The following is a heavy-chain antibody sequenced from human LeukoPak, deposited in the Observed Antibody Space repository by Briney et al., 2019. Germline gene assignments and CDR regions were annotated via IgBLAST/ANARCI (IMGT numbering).Heavy chain of an antibody. V-gene: IGHV4-59*01. D-gene: IGHD5-12*01. J-gene: IGHJ4*02. CDR3: SRRGTSGYDYHY. Sequence: PSETLSLTCTVSGGSISSYYWSWIRQPPGKGLEWIGYIYYSGSTNYNPSLKSRVTISVDTSKNQFSLKLSSVTAADTAVYYCSRRGTSGYDYHYWGQGTLVTVSS. CDR1: GGSISSYY. CDR2: IYYSGST.